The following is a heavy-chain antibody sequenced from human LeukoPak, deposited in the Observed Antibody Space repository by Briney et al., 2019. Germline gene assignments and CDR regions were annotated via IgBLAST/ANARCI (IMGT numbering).Heavy chain of an antibody. D-gene: IGHD3-22*01. Sequence: GGSLRLSCAASGFTFSSYAMSWVRQAPGEGLEWVSAISGSGGSTYYADSVKGRFTISRDNSKNTLYLQMNSLRAEDTAVYYCANNGEFVRSGSHAFDIWGQGTMVTVSS. V-gene: IGHV3-23*01. CDR1: GFTFSSYA. CDR3: ANNGEFVRSGSHAFDI. CDR2: ISGSGGST. J-gene: IGHJ3*02.